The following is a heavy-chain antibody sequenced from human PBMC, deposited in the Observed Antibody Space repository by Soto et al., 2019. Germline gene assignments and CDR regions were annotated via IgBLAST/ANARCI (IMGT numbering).Heavy chain of an antibody. CDR1: GFSFSSFW. CDR3: ARDVI. J-gene: IGHJ4*02. Sequence: EVQLVESGGGLVQPGGSQRLSCAASGFSFSSFWMSWVRQAPGKGLEWVAAIKEDGSEKNYVDAVRGRFTISRDNAKNSLYLQMNSLRADDTDVYYCARDVIWGQGSLVTVSS. CDR2: IKEDGSEK. V-gene: IGHV3-7*05.